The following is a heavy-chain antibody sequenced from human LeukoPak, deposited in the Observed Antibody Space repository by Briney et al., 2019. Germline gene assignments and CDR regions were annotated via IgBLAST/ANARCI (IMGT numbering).Heavy chain of an antibody. CDR2: ISGSGGST. V-gene: IGHV3-23*01. CDR1: GFTFSSYA. D-gene: IGHD4-17*01. Sequence: PGGSLRLSCAASGFTFSSYAMSWVRQAPGKGLEWVSAISGSGGSTYYADSVKGRFTISRDDSKNTLYLQMNSLRAEDTAVYYCAKQTARTVTTPLDYWGQGTLVTVSS. CDR3: AKQTARTVTTPLDY. J-gene: IGHJ4*02.